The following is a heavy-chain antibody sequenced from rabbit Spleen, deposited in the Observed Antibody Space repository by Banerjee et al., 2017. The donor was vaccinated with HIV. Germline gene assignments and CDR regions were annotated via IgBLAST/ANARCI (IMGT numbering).Heavy chain of an antibody. CDR1: GFDFSQAF. CDR3: ASHKYDDYGDFPFKL. CDR2: IYDGDGST. Sequence: QEQLVESGGGLVQPEGSLTLTCKASGFDFSQAFYMCWVRQAPGKGPEWVACIYDGDGSTYYASWVNGRFTISGTSSTAVTLEMTSLTAADTATYFCASHKYDDYGDFPFKLWGPGTLVTVS. D-gene: IGHD2-1*01. J-gene: IGHJ4*01. V-gene: IGHV1S47*01.